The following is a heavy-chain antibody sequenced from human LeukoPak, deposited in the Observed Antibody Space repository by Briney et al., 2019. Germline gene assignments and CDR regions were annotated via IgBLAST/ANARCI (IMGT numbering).Heavy chain of an antibody. D-gene: IGHD3-22*01. V-gene: IGHV4-59*01. CDR2: IYYSGST. CDR3: ARGLGYYDSSGLGGDYFDY. J-gene: IGHJ4*02. CDR1: GGSISSYY. Sequence: PSETLSLTCTVSGGSISSYYWSWIRQPPGKGLEWIGYIYYSGSTNYNPSLKSRVTISVDTSKNQFSLKLSSVTAADTAVYYCARGLGYYDSSGLGGDYFDYWGQGTLVTVSS.